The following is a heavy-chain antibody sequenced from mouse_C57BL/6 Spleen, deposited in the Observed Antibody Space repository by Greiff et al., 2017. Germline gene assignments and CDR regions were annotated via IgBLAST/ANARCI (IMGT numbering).Heavy chain of an antibody. CDR1: GFTFSSYA. V-gene: IGHV5-9-1*02. Sequence: EVKLVESGEGLVKPGGSLKLSCAASGFTFSSYAMSWVRQTPEKRLEWVAYISSGGDYIYYADTVKGRFTISRDNARNTLYLQMSSLKSEDTAMYYCTRTGDYDLWFAYWGQGTLVTVSA. J-gene: IGHJ3*01. D-gene: IGHD2-4*01. CDR3: TRTGDYDLWFAY. CDR2: ISSGGDYI.